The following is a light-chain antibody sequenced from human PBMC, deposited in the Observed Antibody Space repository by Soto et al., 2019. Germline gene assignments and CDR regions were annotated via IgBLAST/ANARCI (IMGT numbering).Light chain of an antibody. CDR2: GAS. Sequence: ENVLTRSPGALSLSPGERATLSCRASQSVSSSSLAWYQHKRGQAPRLLIHGASSRATGIPDRFSGSGSGTDFTLTISRLEPEDFAVYYCQQYGGSPRTFGQGTKVDIK. CDR3: QQYGGSPRT. V-gene: IGKV3-20*01. J-gene: IGKJ1*01. CDR1: QSVSSSS.